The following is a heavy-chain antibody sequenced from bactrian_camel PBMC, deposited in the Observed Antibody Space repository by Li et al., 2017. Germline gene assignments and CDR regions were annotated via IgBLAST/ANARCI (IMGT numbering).Heavy chain of an antibody. CDR1: GYTYSTFC. CDR2: LYVRGKNA. Sequence: QVQLVESGGGSVQAGGSLRLSCTGSGYTYSTFCMGWFRQTPGVERQSVATLYVRGKNAWYADSVKGRFTISRDSTKSTLFLEMNSLKPEDSGTYYCAADLTQRCVYVALGTSADFDIWGQGTQVTVS. CDR3: AADLTQRCVYVALGTSADFDI. J-gene: IGHJ6*01. V-gene: IGHV3-3*01. D-gene: IGHD7*01.